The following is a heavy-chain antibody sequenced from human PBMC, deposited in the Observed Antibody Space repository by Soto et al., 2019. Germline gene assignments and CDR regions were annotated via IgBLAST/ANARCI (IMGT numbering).Heavy chain of an antibody. V-gene: IGHV4-59*08. CDR2: VYYSGST. Sequence: SETLSLTCTVSGGSISNYYWSRIRQPPGKGLEWIGNVYYSGSTNYNPSLKSRLTISVDTSKNQFSLNLSSVTATDTAIYYCARIQGQWLVLFDYWGQGTLVTVSS. D-gene: IGHD6-19*01. J-gene: IGHJ4*02. CDR1: GGSISNYY. CDR3: ARIQGQWLVLFDY.